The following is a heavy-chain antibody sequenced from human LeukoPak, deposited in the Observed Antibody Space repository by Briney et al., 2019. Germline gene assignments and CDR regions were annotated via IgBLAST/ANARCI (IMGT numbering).Heavy chain of an antibody. J-gene: IGHJ2*01. Sequence: ESSETLSLTCTVSGGSISSYYWSWIRQPPGKGLEWIGYIYYSGSTNYNPSLKSRVTISVDTSKNQFSLKLSSVTAADTAVYYCARLTENYDILTGSPHWYFDLWGRGTLVTVSS. CDR2: IYYSGST. CDR1: GGSISSYY. D-gene: IGHD3-9*01. CDR3: ARLTENYDILTGSPHWYFDL. V-gene: IGHV4-59*01.